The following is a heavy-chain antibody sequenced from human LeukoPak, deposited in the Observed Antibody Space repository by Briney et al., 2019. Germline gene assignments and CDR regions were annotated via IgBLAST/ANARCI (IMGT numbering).Heavy chain of an antibody. J-gene: IGHJ6*02. CDR2: ISGSGGGT. V-gene: IGHV3-23*01. Sequence: GGSLRLSCAASGFTFSSYAMSWVRQAPGKGLEWVSAISGSGGGTYYADSVKGRFTISRDNSKNTLYLQMNSLRAEDTAVYYCAKDGTDDTSGFYYYYGMDVWGQGTTVTVSS. CDR1: GFTFSSYA. CDR3: AKDGTDDTSGFYYYYGMDV. D-gene: IGHD3-22*01.